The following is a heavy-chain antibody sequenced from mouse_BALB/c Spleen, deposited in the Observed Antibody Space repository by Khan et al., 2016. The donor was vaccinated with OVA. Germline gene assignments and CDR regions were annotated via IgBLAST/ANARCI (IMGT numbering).Heavy chain of an antibody. CDR2: ISYSGRT. V-gene: IGHV3-2*02. Sequence: VQLKESGPGLVKPSQSLSLTCTVTGYSITSDYAWNWIRQFPGNKLEWMGYISYSGRTSYNPSLKSRISITRDTSKNQFFLQLNSVTTEDTATXYCARSVTITTVVAPDFDYWGQGTTLTVSS. J-gene: IGHJ2*01. CDR3: ARSVTITTVVAPDFDY. D-gene: IGHD1-1*01. CDR1: GYSITSDYA.